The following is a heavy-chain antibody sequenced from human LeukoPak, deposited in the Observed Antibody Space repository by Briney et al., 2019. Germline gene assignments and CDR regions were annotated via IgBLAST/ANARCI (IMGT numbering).Heavy chain of an antibody. CDR1: GYTFSSYG. D-gene: IGHD3-22*01. J-gene: IGHJ6*03. CDR3: ARLFDNYYYMDV. V-gene: IGHV1-18*01. Sequence: ASVKVSCKASGYTFSSYGISWVRQTPGEGLEWMGWISAYNGNTNYAQRLQGRVTMTTDTSTSTAYMELRSLRSDDTAVYYCARLFDNYYYMDVWGKGTTVTVSS. CDR2: ISAYNGNT.